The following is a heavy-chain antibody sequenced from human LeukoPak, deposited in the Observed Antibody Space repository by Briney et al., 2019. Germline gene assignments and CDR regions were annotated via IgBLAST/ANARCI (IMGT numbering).Heavy chain of an antibody. CDR2: IIPIFGTA. V-gene: IGHV1-69*13. D-gene: IGHD4-23*01. CDR1: GGTFSSYA. CDR3: ARGSVDYGGNTRVTEFDY. Sequence: VASVNVSCKASGGTFSSYAISWVRQAPGQGLEWMGGIIPIFGTANYAQKFQGRVTITADESTSTAYVELSSLRSEDTAVYYCARGSVDYGGNTRVTEFDYWGQGTLVTVSS. J-gene: IGHJ4*02.